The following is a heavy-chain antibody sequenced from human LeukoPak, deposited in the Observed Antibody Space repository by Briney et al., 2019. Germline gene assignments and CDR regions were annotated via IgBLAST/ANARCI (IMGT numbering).Heavy chain of an antibody. V-gene: IGHV4-34*01. CDR1: GGSISSYY. J-gene: IGHJ4*02. CDR3: ASSGGDSDFDY. CDR2: INHSGST. D-gene: IGHD4-17*01. Sequence: PSETLSLTCTVSGGSISSYYWSWIRQPPGKGLEWIGEINHSGSTNYNPSLKSRVSISVDTSKNQFSLKLSSVTAADTAVYYCASSGGDSDFDYWGQGTLVTVSS.